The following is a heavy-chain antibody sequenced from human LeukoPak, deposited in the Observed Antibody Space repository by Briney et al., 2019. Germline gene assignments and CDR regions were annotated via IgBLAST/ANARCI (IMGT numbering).Heavy chain of an antibody. J-gene: IGHJ1*01. Sequence: ASVRVSCKASGYTFTGYYMHWVRQAPGQGLEWMGRINPNSGGTNYAQKFQGRVSMTRDKSIHTAYMELSRLRSDDTAVYYCERAVVELNWAQGNLVSVSS. CDR3: ERAVVELN. V-gene: IGHV1-2*06. CDR2: INPNSGGT. CDR1: GYTFTGYY. D-gene: IGHD3-22*01.